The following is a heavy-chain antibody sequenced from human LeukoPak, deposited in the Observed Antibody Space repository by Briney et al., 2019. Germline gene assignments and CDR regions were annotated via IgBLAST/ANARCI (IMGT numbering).Heavy chain of an antibody. Sequence: GGSLRLSCAASGFTFSGYWMSWVRQAPGKGLEWVANIKQDGSEKYYVDSVKGRFTISRDNAKNSLYLQMNSLRAEDTAVYYCARDTYSSGWFDYWGQGTLVTVSS. J-gene: IGHJ4*02. CDR3: ARDTYSSGWFDY. D-gene: IGHD6-19*01. V-gene: IGHV3-7*03. CDR1: GFTFSGYW. CDR2: IKQDGSEK.